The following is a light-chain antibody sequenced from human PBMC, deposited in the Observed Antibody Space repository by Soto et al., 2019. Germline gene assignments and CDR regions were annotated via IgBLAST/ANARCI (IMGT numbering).Light chain of an antibody. CDR2: GAS. CDR3: QQLNAYPLT. V-gene: IGKV1-9*01. J-gene: IGKJ5*01. CDR1: QGTSSY. Sequence: DIHLTQSPSFLSASVGDRVTITCRASQGTSSYLAWFQQKPGRAPKLLIYGASTLQSGVPARFSGSGSGTDFTLTISNLQPEDFATYYCQQLNAYPLTFGQGTRLAIK.